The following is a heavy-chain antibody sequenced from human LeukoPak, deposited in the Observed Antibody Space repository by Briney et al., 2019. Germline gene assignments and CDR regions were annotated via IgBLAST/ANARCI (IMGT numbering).Heavy chain of an antibody. D-gene: IGHD3-22*01. CDR1: GYSFTSYW. CDR2: IYPGDSDT. CDR3: ARLSYDSSDFHYMDV. J-gene: IGHJ6*03. Sequence: GESLKISCKGSGYSFTSYWIGWVRHMPGKGLEWMGIIYPGDSDTRYSPSFQGQVTISADKSISTAFLQWSSLKASDTAMYYCARLSYDSSDFHYMDVWGKGTTVTISS. V-gene: IGHV5-51*01.